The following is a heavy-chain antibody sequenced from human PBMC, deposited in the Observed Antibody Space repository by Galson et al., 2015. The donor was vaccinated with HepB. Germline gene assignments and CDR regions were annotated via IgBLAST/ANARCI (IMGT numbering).Heavy chain of an antibody. J-gene: IGHJ3*02. CDR1: GYTLTELS. CDR2: FDPEDGET. D-gene: IGHD1-26*01. V-gene: IGHV1-24*01. CDR3: ATWRGAGSYSNDAFDI. Sequence: SVKVSCKVSGYTLTELSMHWVRQAPGKGLEWMGGFDPEDGETIYAQKFQGRVTMTEDTSTDTAYMELSSLRSEDTAVYYCATWRGAGSYSNDAFDIWGQGTMVTVSS.